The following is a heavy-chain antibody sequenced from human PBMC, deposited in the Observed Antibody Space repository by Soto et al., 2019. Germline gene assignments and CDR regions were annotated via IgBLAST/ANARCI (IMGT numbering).Heavy chain of an antibody. CDR3: ARDHYYDSSGYPRWFDP. D-gene: IGHD3-22*01. CDR1: GCSISSYY. CDR2: IYYSGST. Sequence: SETLSLTCPVSGCSISSYYWSWIRQPPGKGLEWIGYIYYSGSTNYNPSLKSRVTISVDTSKNQFSLKLSSVTAADTAVYYCARDHYYDSSGYPRWFDPWGQGTLVPVSS. J-gene: IGHJ5*02. V-gene: IGHV4-59*01.